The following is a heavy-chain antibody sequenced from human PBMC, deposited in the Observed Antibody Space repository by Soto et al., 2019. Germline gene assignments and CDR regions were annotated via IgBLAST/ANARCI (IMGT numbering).Heavy chain of an antibody. J-gene: IGHJ4*02. Sequence: PGGSLRLSCAASGFTFSSYGMHWVRQAPGKGLEWVAVIWYDGSNKYYADSVKGRFTISRDNSKNTLYLQMNSLRAEDTAVYYCARVKDYYDSSGYPPHFDYWGQGTLV. D-gene: IGHD3-22*01. CDR1: GFTFSSYG. CDR3: ARVKDYYDSSGYPPHFDY. V-gene: IGHV3-33*01. CDR2: IWYDGSNK.